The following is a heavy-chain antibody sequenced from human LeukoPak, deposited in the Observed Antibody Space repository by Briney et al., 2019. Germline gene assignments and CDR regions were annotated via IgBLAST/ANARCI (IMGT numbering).Heavy chain of an antibody. CDR2: ILPVSDSA. Sequence: SVKVSCKASGDTLSTHAVSWVRQAPGQGLEWMGVILPVSDSANYAQKFQGRVSITTDESTSTTYMQLSSLRPEDTAVYYCARVADLEVPEPYFDFWGQGTLVSVSS. D-gene: IGHD2-2*01. CDR3: ARVADLEVPEPYFDF. CDR1: GDTLSTHA. J-gene: IGHJ4*02. V-gene: IGHV1-69*05.